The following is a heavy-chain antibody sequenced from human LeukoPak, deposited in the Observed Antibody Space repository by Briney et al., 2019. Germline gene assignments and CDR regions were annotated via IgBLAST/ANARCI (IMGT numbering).Heavy chain of an antibody. J-gene: IGHJ4*02. CDR1: GFTFDDYG. CDR3: AREGSQTSYCSSTSCLFDY. CDR2: INWNGGST. Sequence: PGGSLRLSCAASGFTFDDYGMSWVRQAPGKGLEWVSGINWNGGSTGYADSVKGRFTISRDNAKNSLYLQMNSLRAEDTALYYCAREGSQTSYCSSTSCLFDYWSQGTLVTVSS. D-gene: IGHD2-2*01. V-gene: IGHV3-20*04.